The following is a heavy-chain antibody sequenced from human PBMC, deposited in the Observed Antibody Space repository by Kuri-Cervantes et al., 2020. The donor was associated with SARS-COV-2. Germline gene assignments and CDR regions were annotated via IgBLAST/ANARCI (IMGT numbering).Heavy chain of an antibody. CDR1: GYTFTTYA. D-gene: IGHD3-10*01. J-gene: IGHJ3*02. V-gene: IGHV1-18*01. CDR2: ISAYNGNT. CDR3: AKGGERGAFDI. Sequence: ASVKVSCKASGYTFTTYAISWVRQAPGQGLEWMGWISAYNGNTNYAQKLQGRVTMTTDTSTSTAYMELSSLRSEDTAVYYCAKGGERGAFDIWGQGTMVTVSS.